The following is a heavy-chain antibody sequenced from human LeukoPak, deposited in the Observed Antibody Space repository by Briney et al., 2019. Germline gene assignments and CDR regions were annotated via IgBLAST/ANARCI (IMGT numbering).Heavy chain of an antibody. CDR3: AKDSCGGDCYSFDY. J-gene: IGHJ4*02. CDR2: ISYDGSYK. CDR1: GFTFSGYG. Sequence: GGSLRLSCAASGFTFSGYGMHWVRQAPGKGLEWVAVISYDGSYKYYADSVKGRFTISRDSSKNTLYLQMNSLRAEDTAVYYCAKDSCGGDCYSFDYWGQGTLVTVSS. D-gene: IGHD2-21*02. V-gene: IGHV3-30*18.